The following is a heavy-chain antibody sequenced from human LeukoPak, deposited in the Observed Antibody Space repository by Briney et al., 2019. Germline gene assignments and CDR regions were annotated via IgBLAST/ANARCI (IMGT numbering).Heavy chain of an antibody. D-gene: IGHD5-12*01. Sequence: SETLSLTCTVSGGSISNYYWSWIRQPAGKGLEWIGRIYSSGTTIYNPSLKSRVTMSVDTSKNQFSLKLSSVTAADTAVYLCASGSSGYDPWGQGTLVTVSS. J-gene: IGHJ5*02. V-gene: IGHV4-4*07. CDR2: IYSSGTT. CDR1: GGSISNYY. CDR3: ASGSSGYDP.